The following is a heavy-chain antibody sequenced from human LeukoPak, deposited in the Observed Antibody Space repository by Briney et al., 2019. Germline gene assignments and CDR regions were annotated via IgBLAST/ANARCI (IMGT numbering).Heavy chain of an antibody. CDR2: IKQDGGEK. J-gene: IGHJ4*02. CDR3: ASNYGG. V-gene: IGHV3-7*03. Sequence: GGSLRLSCVDSGITFSKYWMSWVRQAPGKGPEWVANIKQDGGEKYYVDSVRGRFTISRDNAKNSLSLQMNSLRAEDTAVYYCASNYGGWGQGTLVTVSS. CDR1: GITFSKYW. D-gene: IGHD4-11*01.